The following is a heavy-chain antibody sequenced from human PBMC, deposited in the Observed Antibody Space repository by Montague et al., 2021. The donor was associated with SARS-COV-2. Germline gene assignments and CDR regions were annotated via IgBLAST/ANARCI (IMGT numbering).Heavy chain of an antibody. CDR3: ARQSGRLWGIAVAGAFDY. J-gene: IGHJ4*02. Sequence: SETLSLTCTVSGGSISSYYWSWIRQPPGEGLEWIGYIYYSGSTNYNPSLKSRVTISVGTSKNQFSLKLSSVTAADTAVYYCARQSGRLWGIAVAGAFDYWGRGTLVTVSS. CDR2: IYYSGST. CDR1: GGSISSYY. V-gene: IGHV4-59*08. D-gene: IGHD6-19*01.